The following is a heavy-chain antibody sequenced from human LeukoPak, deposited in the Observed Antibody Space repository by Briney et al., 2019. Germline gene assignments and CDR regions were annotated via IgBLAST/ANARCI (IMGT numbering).Heavy chain of an antibody. CDR3: AKEDNYGMDV. D-gene: IGHD5-24*01. Sequence: GGSLRLSCAASGFTFDDYAMHWVRQAPGKGLEWVSGISWNSGSIGYADSVKGRFTISRDNAKNSLYLQMNSLRAEDTALHYCAKEDNYGMDVWGQGTTVTVSS. V-gene: IGHV3-9*01. CDR2: ISWNSGSI. J-gene: IGHJ6*02. CDR1: GFTFDDYA.